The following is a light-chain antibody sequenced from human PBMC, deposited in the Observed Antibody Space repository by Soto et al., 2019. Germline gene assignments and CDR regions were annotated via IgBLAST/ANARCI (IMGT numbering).Light chain of an antibody. CDR2: EVR. CDR3: YSYTGSATVI. J-gene: IGLJ2*01. Sequence: QSALTQPASVSGSPGQSITISCTGTTSDIGGYNYVSWYQQYPGKAPKLIIYEVRNRPSGVSNRFSASKSGNTASLTISGLQAEDEAVYYFYSYTGSATVIFGGGTKLTVL. CDR1: TSDIGGYNY. V-gene: IGLV2-14*01.